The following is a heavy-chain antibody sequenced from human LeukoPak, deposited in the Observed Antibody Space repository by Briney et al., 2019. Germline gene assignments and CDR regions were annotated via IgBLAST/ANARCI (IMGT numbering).Heavy chain of an antibody. CDR2: IYPGDSDT. CDR1: GSRFTSYW. Sequence: GASLHISCKGSGSRFTSYWIGWVRPMPGKGLEWMGIIYPGDSDTRYSPSFQGQVTISADKSISTAYLQWSSLKASDTAMYYCARVGDDAFDIWGQGTMVTVSS. J-gene: IGHJ3*02. D-gene: IGHD1-26*01. CDR3: ARVGDDAFDI. V-gene: IGHV5-51*01.